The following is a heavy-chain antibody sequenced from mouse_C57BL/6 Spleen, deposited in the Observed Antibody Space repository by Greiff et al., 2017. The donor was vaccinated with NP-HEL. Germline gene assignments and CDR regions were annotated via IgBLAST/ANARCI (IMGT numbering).Heavy chain of an antibody. D-gene: IGHD2-2*01. CDR3: TRSTMVTPYFDV. J-gene: IGHJ1*03. CDR2: IDPETGGT. CDR1: GYTFTDYE. V-gene: IGHV1-15*01. Sequence: VQLQQSGAELVRPGASVTLSCKASGYTFTDYEMHWVKQTPVHGLEWIGAIDPETGGTAYNQKFKGKAILTADKSSSTAYMELRSLTSEDSAVYYCTRSTMVTPYFDVWGTGTTVTVSS.